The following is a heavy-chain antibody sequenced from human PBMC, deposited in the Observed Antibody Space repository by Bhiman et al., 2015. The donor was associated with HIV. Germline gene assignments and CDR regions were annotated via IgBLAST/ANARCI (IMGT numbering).Heavy chain of an antibody. CDR1: GFTFNSYW. V-gene: IGHV3-7*05. CDR3: ARAYRDAYNP. J-gene: IGHJ5*02. Sequence: EVQLVESGGGLVQSGGSLRLSCEASGFTFNSYWMTWVRQAPGKGLEWLANIKQDGSEKYCVDSVKGRFTISRDNAKSSLYLQMNSLRAEDTAVYYCARAYRDAYNPWGQGTLVTVSS. CDR2: IKQDGSEK. D-gene: IGHD5-24*01.